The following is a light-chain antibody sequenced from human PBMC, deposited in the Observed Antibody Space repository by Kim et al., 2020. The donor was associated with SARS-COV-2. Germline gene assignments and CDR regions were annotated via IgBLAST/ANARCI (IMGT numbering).Light chain of an antibody. J-gene: IGLJ1*01. V-gene: IGLV3-21*04. CDR3: QVWDRSSDQYV. Sequence: SYELTQPPPVSVAPGQTARITCGGNNIRSKSVHWYQQKPGQAPVLVISYDTDRPSGIPERFSGSNSGNPATLTISGVEAGDEADYYCQVWDRSSDQYVFGTGTKVTVL. CDR1: NIRSKS. CDR2: YDT.